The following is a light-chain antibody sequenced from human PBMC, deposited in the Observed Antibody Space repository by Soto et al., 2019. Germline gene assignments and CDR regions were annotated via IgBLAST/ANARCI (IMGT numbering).Light chain of an antibody. V-gene: IGKV1-39*01. CDR3: QQSYTTPWT. CDR1: QSISYY. J-gene: IGKJ1*01. CDR2: TTS. Sequence: DIQMTQSPSSVSASVGDRVTITCRASQSISYYLNWYQQKPGRAPRLLIYTTSSLQSGVPSKFSGSASGTDFTLTISSLQPEDFATYYCQQSYTTPWTFGQGTKVDIK.